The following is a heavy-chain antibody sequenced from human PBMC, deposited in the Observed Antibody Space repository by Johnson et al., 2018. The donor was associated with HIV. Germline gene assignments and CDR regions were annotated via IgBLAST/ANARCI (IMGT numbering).Heavy chain of an antibody. CDR2: ISSTGSTI. Sequence: QVQLVESGGGVVQPGKSLRLSCAASGFTFSDYYMDWVRQAPGKGLEWISYISSTGSTIYYADSVKGRFTISRDNAKNSLYLQMNSLRAEDTAVYYCARDRPSPGWYSINDAFDIWGQGTMVTVSS. CDR3: ARDRPSPGWYSINDAFDI. CDR1: GFTFSDYY. V-gene: IGHV3-11*04. J-gene: IGHJ3*02. D-gene: IGHD6-19*01.